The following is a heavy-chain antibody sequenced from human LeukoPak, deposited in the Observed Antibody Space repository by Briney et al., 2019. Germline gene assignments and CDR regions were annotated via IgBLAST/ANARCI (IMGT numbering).Heavy chain of an antibody. J-gene: IGHJ5*02. CDR1: GLTFTNYW. CDR2: INHDASEK. CDR3: ATSSYSSSSS. D-gene: IGHD6-6*01. Sequence: GGSLRLSCTASGLTFTNYWMIWVRQAQGKVLEWVANINHDASEKYYVGSVEGRFTISRDNAKNSLFLQMNSLRAEDTGVYYCATSSYSSSSSWGQGTLVTVSS. V-gene: IGHV3-7*01.